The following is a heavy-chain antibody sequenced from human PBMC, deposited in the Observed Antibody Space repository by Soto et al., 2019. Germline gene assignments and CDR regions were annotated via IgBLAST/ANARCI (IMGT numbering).Heavy chain of an antibody. CDR2: ISSSGSTI. CDR3: ARPDGRGDFWSGYQNAFDI. V-gene: IGHV3-48*03. J-gene: IGHJ3*02. D-gene: IGHD3-3*01. Sequence: PGGSLRLSCAASGFTFSSYEMNWVRQAPGKGLEWVSYISSSGSTIYYADSVKGRFTITRDNAKNSLYLQMNSLRAEDTAVYYCARPDGRGDFWSGYQNAFDIWGQGTMVTVSS. CDR1: GFTFSSYE.